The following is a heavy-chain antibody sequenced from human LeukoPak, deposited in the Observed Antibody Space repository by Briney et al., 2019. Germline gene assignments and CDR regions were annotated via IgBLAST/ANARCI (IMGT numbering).Heavy chain of an antibody. D-gene: IGHD1-26*01. CDR2: ISGIGCST. CDR3: AKDRRELLTAVEAFDI. V-gene: IGHV3-23*01. J-gene: IGHJ3*02. CDR1: GFTFSSYA. Sequence: GGSLRLSCAASGFTFSSYAMSWVRQAPGKGLDGVAAISGIGCSTYYACSVKGRFTISRDNSKNTLYLQMNSLRAEDPAVYYCAKDRRELLTAVEAFDIWGQGTMVTVSS.